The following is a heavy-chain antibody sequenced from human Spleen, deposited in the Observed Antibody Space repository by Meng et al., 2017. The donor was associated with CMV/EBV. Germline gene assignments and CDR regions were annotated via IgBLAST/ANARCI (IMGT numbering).Heavy chain of an antibody. CDR3: ARGLYYYDSSALQH. CDR2: INHSGST. CDR1: GGSISGYY. J-gene: IGHJ1*01. Sequence: QEQLQESGPGLVKPSQTLSLTCTVSGGSISGYYWSWIRQPPGKGLEWIGEINHSGSTNYNPSLKSRVTISVDTSKNQFSLKLSSVTAADTAVYYCARGLYYYDSSALQHWGQGTLVTVSS. D-gene: IGHD3-22*01. V-gene: IGHV4-34*09.